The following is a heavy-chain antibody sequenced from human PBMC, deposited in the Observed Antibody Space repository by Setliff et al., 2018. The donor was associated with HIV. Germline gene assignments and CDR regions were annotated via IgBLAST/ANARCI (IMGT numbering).Heavy chain of an antibody. CDR2: IIPIFGSA. Sequence: PGASVKVSCKASGGTFSSYAISWVRQAPGQGLEWMGGIIPIFGSANYAQKFQGRVTITTDESTSTAYMELSSLKSDDTAVYYCARQGTQPKGSPTLSWGQGTLVTVSS. D-gene: IGHD3-16*01. J-gene: IGHJ1*01. CDR1: GGTFSSYA. CDR3: ARQGTQPKGSPTLS. V-gene: IGHV1-69*05.